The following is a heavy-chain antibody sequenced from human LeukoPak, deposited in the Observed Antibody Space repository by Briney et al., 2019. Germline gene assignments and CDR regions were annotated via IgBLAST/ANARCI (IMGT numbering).Heavy chain of an antibody. CDR1: GGSISSSSYY. D-gene: IGHD6-13*01. V-gene: IGHV4-61*01. Sequence: PSETLSLTCTVSGGSISSSSYYWSWIRQPPGKGLEWIGYIYYSGSTNYNPSLKSRVTISVDTSKNQFSLKLSSVTAADTAVYYCAREGDVYSSSWYSIDPWGQGTLVTVSS. J-gene: IGHJ5*02. CDR3: AREGDVYSSSWYSIDP. CDR2: IYYSGST.